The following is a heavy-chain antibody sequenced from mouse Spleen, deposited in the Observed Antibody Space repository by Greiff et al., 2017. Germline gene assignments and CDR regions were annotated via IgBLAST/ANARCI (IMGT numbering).Heavy chain of an antibody. J-gene: IGHJ1*03. CDR3: ARASLLGRTWYFDV. CDR2: ISYDGSN. CDR1: GYSITSGYY. V-gene: IGHV3-6*01. Sequence: EVQLQESGPGLVKPSQSLSLTCSVTGYSITSGYYWNWIRQFPGNKLEWMGYISYDGSNNYNPSLKNRISITRDTSKNQFFLKLNSVTTEDTATYYCARASLLGRTWYFDVWGTGTTVTVSS. D-gene: IGHD4-1*01.